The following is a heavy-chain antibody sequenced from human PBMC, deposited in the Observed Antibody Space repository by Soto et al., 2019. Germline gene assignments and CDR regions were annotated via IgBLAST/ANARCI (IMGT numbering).Heavy chain of an antibody. J-gene: IGHJ4*02. Sequence: GGSLRLSCAASGFTFSSYWMSWVRQAPGKGLEWVANIKQDGSEKYYVDSVKGRFTISRDKAKNSLYLQMNSLRAEDTAVDYCAGAVRWDPDLDYWGQGTLVTVSS. CDR3: AGAVRWDPDLDY. CDR2: IKQDGSEK. V-gene: IGHV3-7*01. CDR1: GFTFSSYW. D-gene: IGHD1-26*01.